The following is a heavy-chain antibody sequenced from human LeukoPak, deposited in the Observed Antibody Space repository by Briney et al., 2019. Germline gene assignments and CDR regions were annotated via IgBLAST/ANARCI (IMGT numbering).Heavy chain of an antibody. J-gene: IGHJ4*02. CDR2: ISSSSSYI. CDR3: ARDILTGCYPPPYFDY. Sequence: PGGSLRLSCAASGFTFSSYSMNWVRQAPGKGLEWVSSISSSSSYIYYADSVKGRFTISRDNAKNSLYLQMNSLRAEDTAVYYCARDILTGCYPPPYFDYWGQGTLVTVSS. CDR1: GFTFSSYS. D-gene: IGHD3-9*01. V-gene: IGHV3-21*01.